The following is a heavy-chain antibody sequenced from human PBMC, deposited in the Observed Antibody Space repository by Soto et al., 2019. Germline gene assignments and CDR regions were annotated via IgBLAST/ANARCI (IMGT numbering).Heavy chain of an antibody. CDR3: AREGGGYCSGGSCQVDY. J-gene: IGHJ4*02. V-gene: IGHV4-39*02. D-gene: IGHD2-15*01. Sequence: SETLSLTCTVSVGSISSSSYYWGWIRHPPGKGLEWIGSIYYRGNTYYNPSLKSRVTISVDTSKNQFSLKLSSVTAADTAVYYCAREGGGYCSGGSCQVDYWGQGTLVTVSS. CDR2: IYYRGNT. CDR1: VGSISSSSYY.